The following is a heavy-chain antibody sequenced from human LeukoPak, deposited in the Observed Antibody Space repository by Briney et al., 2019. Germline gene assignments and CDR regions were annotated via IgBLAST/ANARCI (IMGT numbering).Heavy chain of an antibody. CDR2: IYYSGST. J-gene: IGHJ5*02. D-gene: IGHD6-13*01. Sequence: SETLSLTCTVSGGSISSSSYYWGWIRQPPGKGLEWIGSIYYSGSTYYNPSLKSRVTISVDTSKNQFSLKLSSVTAADTAVYYCASTPGVAAAGTLWWFDPWGQGTLVTVSS. CDR3: ASTPGVAAAGTLWWFDP. V-gene: IGHV4-39*01. CDR1: GGSISSSSYY.